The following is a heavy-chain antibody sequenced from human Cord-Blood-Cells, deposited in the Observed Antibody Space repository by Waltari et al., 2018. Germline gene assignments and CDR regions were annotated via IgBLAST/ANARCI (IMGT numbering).Heavy chain of an antibody. CDR1: GGSIRSSSYS. Sequence: QLQLQESGPGLVKPSETLSLTCTVSGGSIRSSSYSWGWIRQPPGKGLEWIGSIYYSGSTYYNPSLKSRVTISVDTSKNQFSLKLSSVTAADTAVYYCARHRAGLWPTWGQGTLVTVSS. D-gene: IGHD5-18*01. CDR2: IYYSGST. J-gene: IGHJ4*02. CDR3: ARHRAGLWPT. V-gene: IGHV4-39*01.